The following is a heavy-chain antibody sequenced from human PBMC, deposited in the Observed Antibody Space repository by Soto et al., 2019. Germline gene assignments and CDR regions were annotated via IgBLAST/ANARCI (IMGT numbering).Heavy chain of an antibody. CDR2: IIPIFGTT. CDR3: ARGLLPAVFFGPDY. D-gene: IGHD2-2*01. CDR1: GGTLSSYA. V-gene: IGHV1-69*12. J-gene: IGHJ4*02. Sequence: QVQLVQSGAVVKKPGSSVKVSCKASGGTLSSYAISWVRQAPGQGLEWMGGIIPIFGTTNYAQKFQGRVTITADESTSTAYMELSSLRSEDTAIYYCARGLLPAVFFGPDYWGQGTLVTVSS.